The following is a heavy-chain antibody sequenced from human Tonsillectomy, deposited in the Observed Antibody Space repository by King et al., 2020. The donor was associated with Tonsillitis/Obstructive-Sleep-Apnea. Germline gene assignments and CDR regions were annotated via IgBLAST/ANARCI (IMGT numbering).Heavy chain of an antibody. Sequence: QLVQSGAEVKKPGESLKISCKGSGNSFSSHWIGWVRQMPGKGLEWMGIIYPGDSDTRYSPSFQGQVTISADKSISTAYLQWSSLEASDTAMYYCARRPWTYDMLTAYAPTSFDIWGQGAMVTVSS. CDR1: GNSFSSHW. D-gene: IGHD3-9*01. V-gene: IGHV5-51*01. CDR2: IYPGDSDT. CDR3: ARRPWTYDMLTAYAPTSFDI. J-gene: IGHJ3*02.